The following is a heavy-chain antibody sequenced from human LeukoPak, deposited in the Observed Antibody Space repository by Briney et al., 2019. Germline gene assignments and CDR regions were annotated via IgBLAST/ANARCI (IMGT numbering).Heavy chain of an antibody. CDR2: INHSGST. D-gene: IGHD6-19*01. V-gene: IGHV4-34*01. CDR1: GGSFSGYY. CDR3: AGGMPQQWLVRYNWFDP. Sequence: PSETLSLTCAVYGGSFSGYYWSWIRQPPGKGLEWIGEINHSGSTNYNPSLKSRVTISVDTSKNQFSLKLSSVTAADTAVYYCAGGMPQQWLVRYNWFDPWGQGTLVTVSS. J-gene: IGHJ5*02.